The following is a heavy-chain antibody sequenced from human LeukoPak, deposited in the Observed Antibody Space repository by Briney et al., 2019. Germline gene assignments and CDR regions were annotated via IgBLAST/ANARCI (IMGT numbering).Heavy chain of an antibody. J-gene: IGHJ4*02. Sequence: SETLSLTCTVSGGSISSSSYYWGWIRQPPGKGLEWIGSIYYSGSTYYNPSLKSRVTISVDTSKNQFSLKLSSVTAADTAVYYCVRHTYSSGYYSDYWGQGTLVTVSS. CDR3: VRHTYSSGYYSDY. CDR1: GGSISSSSYY. V-gene: IGHV4-39*01. D-gene: IGHD3-22*01. CDR2: IYYSGST.